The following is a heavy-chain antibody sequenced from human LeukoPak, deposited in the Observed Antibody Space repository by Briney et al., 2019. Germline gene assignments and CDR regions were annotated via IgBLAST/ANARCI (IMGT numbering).Heavy chain of an antibody. J-gene: IGHJ5*02. Sequence: ASVKVSCKASGYTFTSYDINWVRQATGQGLEWMGWMNHNSGNTGHAQKFQGRVTMTRNTSISTAYMELSSLRSEDTAVYYCARGLGRMATMDWFDPWGQGTLVTVSS. V-gene: IGHV1-8*01. D-gene: IGHD5-24*01. CDR3: ARGLGRMATMDWFDP. CDR2: MNHNSGNT. CDR1: GYTFTSYD.